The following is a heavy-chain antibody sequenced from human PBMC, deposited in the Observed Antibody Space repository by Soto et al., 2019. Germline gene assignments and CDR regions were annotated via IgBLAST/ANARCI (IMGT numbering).Heavy chain of an antibody. CDR1: GYSFTNYW. V-gene: IGHV5-51*01. D-gene: IGHD2-21*01. Sequence: GESLKISCKGSGYSFTNYWIAWVRQMPGKGLEWMGIIYPRDSDTKYSPSFQGQVTISADKSINTAYLQWSSLKASDTAIYYCARQEHTGCGVKTGGQYYLDDWGQGALVTVSS. CDR3: ARQEHTGCGVKTGGQYYLDD. CDR2: IYPRDSDT. J-gene: IGHJ4*02.